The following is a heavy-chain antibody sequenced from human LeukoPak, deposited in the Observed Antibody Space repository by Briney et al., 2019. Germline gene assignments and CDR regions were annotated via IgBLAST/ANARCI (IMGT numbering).Heavy chain of an antibody. Sequence: PGGSLRLSCAVSGLSFSNYWMHWVRQAPGKGLVWVARINLHGTTVDYADSVKGRFTISRDNAKNTLFLQMNSLRAEDTAVYYCASAYTYVRLGDHWGQGTLVTVSS. CDR2: INLHGTTV. V-gene: IGHV3-74*01. CDR3: ASAYTYVRLGDH. J-gene: IGHJ4*02. CDR1: GLSFSNYW. D-gene: IGHD3-16*01.